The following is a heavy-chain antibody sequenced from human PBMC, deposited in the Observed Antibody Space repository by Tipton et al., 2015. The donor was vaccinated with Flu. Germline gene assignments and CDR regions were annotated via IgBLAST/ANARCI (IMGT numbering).Heavy chain of an antibody. CDR1: GFTFSGYY. J-gene: IGHJ4*02. Sequence: SLRLSCVASGFTFSGYYMSWIRQAPGKGLEWVSYITSGGYDKYYADSVKGRFTISRDNAKNSLYLQLNSLRPEDTAIYYCARGGWASDTNNLLDYWGQGTLVTVSS. V-gene: IGHV3-11*01. CDR2: ITSGGYDK. D-gene: IGHD1/OR15-1a*01. CDR3: ARGGWASDTNNLLDY.